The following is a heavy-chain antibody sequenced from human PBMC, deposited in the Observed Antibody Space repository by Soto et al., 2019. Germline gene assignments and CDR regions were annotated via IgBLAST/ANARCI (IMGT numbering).Heavy chain of an antibody. J-gene: IGHJ4*02. CDR3: ARAIRRGGGFDY. D-gene: IGHD3-10*01. Sequence: QVQLQESGPGLVKPSETLSLTCTVSGGSISSYYWSWIRQPPGKGLEWIGYIYHRGTTNYSPSLKSRVTISADMSKNQFSLKLRSVTAADTAVYYCARAIRRGGGFDYWGQGTLVTVSS. CDR1: GGSISSYY. V-gene: IGHV4-59*01. CDR2: IYHRGTT.